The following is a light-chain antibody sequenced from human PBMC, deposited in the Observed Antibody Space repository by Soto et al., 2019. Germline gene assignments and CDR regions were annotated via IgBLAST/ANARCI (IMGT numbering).Light chain of an antibody. V-gene: IGKV1-5*03. CDR3: QQYNSYST. CDR2: KAS. Sequence: DIQMTQSPSTLSASVGDRVTITCRASQSVRIWLAWYQQKAGKAPKLLIHKASFLESGVPTRFSGSGSGTEFTLTITSPQPDDFATYYCQQYNSYSTFGQGTKVEIK. J-gene: IGKJ1*01. CDR1: QSVRIW.